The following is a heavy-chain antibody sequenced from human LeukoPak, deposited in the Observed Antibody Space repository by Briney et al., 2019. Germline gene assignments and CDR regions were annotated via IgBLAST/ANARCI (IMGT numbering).Heavy chain of an antibody. CDR3: ATYNYGYYFGY. Sequence: SETLSLTCTVSGGSISSSSYYWGWIRQPPGKGLEWIGYIYYSGSTNYNPSLKSRVTISVDTSKNQFSLKLSSVTAADTGVYYCATYNYGYYFGYWGQGTLVTVSS. V-gene: IGHV4-61*05. D-gene: IGHD5-18*01. CDR1: GGSISSSSYY. CDR2: IYYSGST. J-gene: IGHJ4*02.